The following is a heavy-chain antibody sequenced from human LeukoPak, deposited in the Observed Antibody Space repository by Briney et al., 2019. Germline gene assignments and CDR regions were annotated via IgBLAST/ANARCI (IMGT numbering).Heavy chain of an antibody. V-gene: IGHV4-4*07. CDR3: ARAGTSGGLCDY. J-gene: IGHJ4*02. Sequence: SETLSLTCTVSGGSISSYFWSWIRQPAGKGLEWIGRIYTRGSTKYDPSLQSRVTMSLDTSKNLLSLKLGSVAAADTAVYYCARAGTSGGLCDYWGQGTLVTVSS. CDR2: IYTRGST. CDR1: GGSISSYF. D-gene: IGHD1-14*01.